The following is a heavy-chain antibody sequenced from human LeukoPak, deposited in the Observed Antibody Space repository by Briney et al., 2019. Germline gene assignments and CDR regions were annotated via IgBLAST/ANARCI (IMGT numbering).Heavy chain of an antibody. Sequence: GGSLRLSCAASGFTFSDYYMSWIRQAPGKGLEWVSYISSSGSTIYYADSVKGRFTISRDNAKNSLYLQMNSLRAEDTAVYYRARDLDYYDRIFDYWGQGTLVTVSS. CDR1: GFTFSDYY. CDR2: ISSSGSTI. J-gene: IGHJ4*02. V-gene: IGHV3-11*01. CDR3: ARDLDYYDRIFDY. D-gene: IGHD3-22*01.